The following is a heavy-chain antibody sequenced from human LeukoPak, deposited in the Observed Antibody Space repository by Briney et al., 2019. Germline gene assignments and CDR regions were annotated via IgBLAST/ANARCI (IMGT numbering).Heavy chain of an antibody. CDR2: IRYDGSNK. Sequence: PGGSLRLSCAASGFTFSSYGMHWVHQAPGKGLEWVAFIRYDGSNKYYADSVKGRFTISRDNSKNTLYLQMNSLRAEDTAVYYCARVAPYYFDYWGQGTLVTVSS. CDR1: GFTFSSYG. V-gene: IGHV3-30*02. CDR3: ARVAPYYFDY. J-gene: IGHJ4*02.